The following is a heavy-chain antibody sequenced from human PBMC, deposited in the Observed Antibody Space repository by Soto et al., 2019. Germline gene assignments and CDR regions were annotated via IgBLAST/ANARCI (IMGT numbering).Heavy chain of an antibody. V-gene: IGHV1-18*04. J-gene: IGHJ4*02. CDR2: ISAYNGNT. Sequence: VHLVQSGGEVRKPGASVKVSCKASGCTFTTYIISWVRQAPGQGLEWMGCISAYNGNTKYAQKLQDRVTMTTDTSTSTAYMELRSLRSDDTAMYYCARGGGGTLGFDYWGRGALITVSS. CDR3: ARGGGGTLGFDY. D-gene: IGHD1-1*01. CDR1: GCTFTTYI.